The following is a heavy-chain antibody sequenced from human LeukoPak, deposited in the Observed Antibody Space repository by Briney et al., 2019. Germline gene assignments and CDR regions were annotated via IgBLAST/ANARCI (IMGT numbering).Heavy chain of an antibody. Sequence: AASVTVSCKASGGTFSSYAMSWVRQAPGKGLEGRGGIIPIFGTANYAQKFQGRVTIPTDESTSKAYMELSSLRSEDTAVYYCARVPTVTPGFWFDPWGQGPLVTVSS. V-gene: IGHV1-69*05. CDR1: GGTFSSYA. J-gene: IGHJ5*02. CDR2: IIPIFGTA. CDR3: ARVPTVTPGFWFDP. D-gene: IGHD4-17*01.